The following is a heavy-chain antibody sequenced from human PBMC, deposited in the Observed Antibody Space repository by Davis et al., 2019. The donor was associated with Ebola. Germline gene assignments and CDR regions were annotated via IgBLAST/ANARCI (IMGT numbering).Heavy chain of an antibody. D-gene: IGHD6-13*01. V-gene: IGHV1-2*02. CDR1: GYTVTGYY. J-gene: IGHJ6*03. Sequence: ASVKVSCKASGYTVTGYYLHWVRQAPEQGLEWMGWINPNSGGTNYAQKFQGRVTMTRDTSVSTAYMELSRLRSDDTAVYYCARDLEGRDGDSWSYYYYYMDVWGKGTTVTVSS. CDR2: INPNSGGT. CDR3: ARDLEGRDGDSWSYYYYYMDV.